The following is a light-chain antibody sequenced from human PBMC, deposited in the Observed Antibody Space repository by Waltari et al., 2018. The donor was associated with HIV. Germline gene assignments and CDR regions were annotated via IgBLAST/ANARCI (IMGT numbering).Light chain of an antibody. Sequence: QSVLTQPPSVSAAPGQKVTISSPGGRAHVAYSSVSWYQQFPGSAPQLLIYDNNKRPSGIPDRFFGSKSGTSGILDIIGLQTGDEADYYCGTWDRSLRIWVFGGGTKLTVL. CDR2: DNN. CDR3: GTWDRSLRIWV. V-gene: IGLV1-51*01. CDR1: RAHVAYSS. J-gene: IGLJ3*02.